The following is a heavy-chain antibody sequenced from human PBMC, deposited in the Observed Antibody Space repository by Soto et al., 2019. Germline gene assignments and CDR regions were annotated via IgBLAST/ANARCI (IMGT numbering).Heavy chain of an antibody. Sequence: PVGSLRLSCAASGFVFSDYGMHWVRQAPGKGLEWVALITSDGNNEYYRESVKGRFSISRGRSTNTVDLLMNSLRPEDTGVYYCAKEGPGGGRHFYYAMDVWGQGTTVTVSS. CDR1: GFVFSDYG. V-gene: IGHV3-30*02. J-gene: IGHJ6*02. CDR3: AKEGPGGGRHFYYAMDV. D-gene: IGHD1-26*01. CDR2: ITSDGNNE.